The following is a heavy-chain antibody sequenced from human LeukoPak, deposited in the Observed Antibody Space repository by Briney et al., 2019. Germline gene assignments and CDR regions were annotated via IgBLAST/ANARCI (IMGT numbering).Heavy chain of an antibody. Sequence: SETLSLTCTVSGGSISSSSYDWGWIRQPPGKGLEWIGSIYYSGNTYYNPSLKSRVTISVDTSKNQFSLKLSSVTAADTAVYYCARSDLRFLEWLWVDAFDIWGQGTMVTVSS. CDR1: GGSISSSSYD. CDR3: ARSDLRFLEWLWVDAFDI. V-gene: IGHV4-39*07. D-gene: IGHD3-3*01. J-gene: IGHJ3*02. CDR2: IYYSGNT.